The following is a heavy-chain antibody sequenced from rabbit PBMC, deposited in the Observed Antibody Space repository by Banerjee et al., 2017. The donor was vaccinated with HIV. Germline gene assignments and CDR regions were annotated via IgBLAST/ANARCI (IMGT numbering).Heavy chain of an antibody. CDR3: ARNTGSNYREYLNL. J-gene: IGHJ4*01. Sequence: QSLEESGGDLVQPEGSLTLTCKASGFDFSNNAMCWVRQAPGKGLEWIACIDTDSSGGSAYASWAKGRFTISKTSSTTVTLQMTSLTAADTATYFCARNTGSNYREYLNLWGPGTLVTVS. V-gene: IGHV1S40*01. CDR2: IDTDSSGGS. CDR1: GFDFSNNA. D-gene: IGHD8-1*01.